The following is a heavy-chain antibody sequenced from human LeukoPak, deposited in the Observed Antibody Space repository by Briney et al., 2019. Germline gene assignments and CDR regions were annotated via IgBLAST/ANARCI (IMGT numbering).Heavy chain of an antibody. J-gene: IGHJ3*02. V-gene: IGHV4-59*01. Sequence: SETLSLTCTVSGDSISSYYWSWIRQPPGKGLEWIGYIYYSGSTNYNPSLKSRVTISVDTSKNQFSLRLSSVTAADTAFYYCARELQDVFDIWGQGTMVTVSS. CDR2: IYYSGST. CDR3: ARELQDVFDI. D-gene: IGHD4-11*01. CDR1: GDSISSYY.